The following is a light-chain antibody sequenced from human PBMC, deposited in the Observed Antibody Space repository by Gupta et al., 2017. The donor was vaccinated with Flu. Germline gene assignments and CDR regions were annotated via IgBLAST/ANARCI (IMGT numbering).Light chain of an antibody. J-gene: IGKJ1*01. CDR1: QGISSY. V-gene: IGKV1-8*01. CDR2: AAS. CDR3: QHEYSSPWT. Sequence: AIRMTQSPSSFSASTGDRVTITCRASQGISSYLAWYQQKPGKAPKLLIYAASTLQSGVPSRFSGSGSGTDSTLTISCLQSEDFATYYCQHEYSSPWTFGQGTKVEIK.